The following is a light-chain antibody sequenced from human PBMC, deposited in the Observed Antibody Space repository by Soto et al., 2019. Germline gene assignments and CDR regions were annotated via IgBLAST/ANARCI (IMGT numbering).Light chain of an antibody. CDR1: SSNVGNDY. CDR3: GAWDSSLSAVV. Sequence: QSVLTQPPSVSAAPGQKVTISCSGSSSNVGNDYVAWYQQFPGTAPKLLIDENNKRPSGIPGRFSGSKSGTSATLGITGLQTGDEAEYYCGAWDSSLSAVVFGGGTKLTVL. J-gene: IGLJ2*01. CDR2: ENN. V-gene: IGLV1-51*02.